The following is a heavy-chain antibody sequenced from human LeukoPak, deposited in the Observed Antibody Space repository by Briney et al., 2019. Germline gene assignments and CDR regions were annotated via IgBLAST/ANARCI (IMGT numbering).Heavy chain of an antibody. V-gene: IGHV3-23*01. J-gene: IGHJ4*02. Sequence: PAGSLRLSCAASGFTFSSYAMSRVRQAPGKGLEWVSAISGSGGSTYYADSVKGRFTISRDNSKNTLYLQMNSLRAEDTAVYYCAIWGSFSYDYWGQGTLVTVSS. D-gene: IGHD3-16*01. CDR3: AIWGSFSYDY. CDR1: GFTFSSYA. CDR2: ISGSGGST.